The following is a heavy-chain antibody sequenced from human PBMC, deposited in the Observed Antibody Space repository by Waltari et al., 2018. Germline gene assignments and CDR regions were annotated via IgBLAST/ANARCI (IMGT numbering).Heavy chain of an antibody. J-gene: IGHJ3*02. CDR3: ATEAQWLFSFSTGAFDI. D-gene: IGHD6-19*01. CDR2: FDPEDGET. CDR1: GYTLTKLS. V-gene: IGHV1-24*01. Sequence: QVQLVQSGAEVKKPGASVKVSCKLSGYTLTKLSIHGVRQAPEKGLEWMGSFDPEDGETIYAQKFQGRVTMTEDTSTDTAYMEVSSLRSEDTAVYYCATEAQWLFSFSTGAFDIWGQGTMVTVSS.